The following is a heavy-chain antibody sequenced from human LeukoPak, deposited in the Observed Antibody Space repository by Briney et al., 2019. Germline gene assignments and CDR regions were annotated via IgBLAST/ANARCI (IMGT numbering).Heavy chain of an antibody. V-gene: IGHV1-18*01. CDR2: ISGYNGNA. CDR3: ARGYCSGGSCYGLIDY. D-gene: IGHD2-15*01. CDR1: GYTFTSYG. J-gene: IGHJ4*02. Sequence: ASVKVSCKASGYTFTSYGLSWVRQAPGQGLEWMGWISGYNGNANYAQKLQGRVTMTTDTSTSTAYMELRSLRSDDTAVYYCARGYCSGGSCYGLIDYWGQGTLVTVSS.